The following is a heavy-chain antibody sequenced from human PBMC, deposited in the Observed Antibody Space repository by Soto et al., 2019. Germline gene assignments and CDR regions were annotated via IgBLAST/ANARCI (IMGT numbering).Heavy chain of an antibody. CDR3: ARSLLKVILPLGY. V-gene: IGHV1-2*02. J-gene: IGHJ4*02. CDR2: INTLSGDT. Sequence: QVQLVQSGAEVKKPGASVKVSCKASGYTFSGYYMHWVRQAPGQGLEWMGWINTLSGDTSFPQKFQGRLAMTRDTSITTAFMEVSRLTSDDTAIYYCARSLLKVILPLGYWGQGTLVSVSS. D-gene: IGHD3-3*02. CDR1: GYTFSGYY.